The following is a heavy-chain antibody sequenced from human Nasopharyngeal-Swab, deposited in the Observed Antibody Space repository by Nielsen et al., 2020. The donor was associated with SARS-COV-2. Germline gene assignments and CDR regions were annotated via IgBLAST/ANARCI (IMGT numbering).Heavy chain of an antibody. D-gene: IGHD4-17*01. V-gene: IGHV1-8*01. J-gene: IGHJ5*02. CDR3: ARGYGDYGDNWFDP. Sequence: ASVKVSCKASGFPFSMYGPSWVRQATGQGLEWMGWMNPNSGNTGYAQKFQGRVTMTRNTSISTAYMELSSLRSEDTAVYYCARGYGDYGDNWFDPWGQGTLVTVSS. CDR2: MNPNSGNT. CDR1: GFPFSMYG.